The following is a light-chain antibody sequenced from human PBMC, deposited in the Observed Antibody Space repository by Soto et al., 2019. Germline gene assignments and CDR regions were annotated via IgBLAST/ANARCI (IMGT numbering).Light chain of an antibody. CDR2: GNS. V-gene: IGLV1-40*01. J-gene: IGLJ2*01. Sequence: QLVLTQPPSVSGAPGQRVTISCTGSSSNIGAGYDVHWYQQLPGTAPKLLIYGNSNRPSGVPDRFSGSKSGTSASLAITGLQAEHEADYYCQSYDSSLSGHVVFGGGTKLTVL. CDR1: SSNIGAGYD. CDR3: QSYDSSLSGHVV.